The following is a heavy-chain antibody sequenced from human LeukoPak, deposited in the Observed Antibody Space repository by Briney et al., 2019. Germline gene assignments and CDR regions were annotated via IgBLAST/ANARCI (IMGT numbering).Heavy chain of an antibody. CDR3: AREYGGNPRAYY. D-gene: IGHD4-23*01. V-gene: IGHV4-4*02. CDR1: GGSISSSNW. J-gene: IGHJ4*02. CDR2: IYHSGST. Sequence: PSGTLSLTGAVSGGSISSSNWWSWVREPPGKGLGWIGEIYHSGSTNYNPSLKSRVTISVDTSKNQFSLKLSSVTAADTAVYYCAREYGGNPRAYYWGQGTLVTVSS.